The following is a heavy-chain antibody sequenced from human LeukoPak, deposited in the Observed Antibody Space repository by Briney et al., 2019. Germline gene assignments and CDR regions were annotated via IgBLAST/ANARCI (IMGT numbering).Heavy chain of an antibody. CDR2: VYVTRST. J-gene: IGHJ2*01. D-gene: IGHD3-22*01. V-gene: IGHV4-61*09. CDR3: ARDTPYYYDSSGYYHWYFDL. Sequence: PSETLSLTCTVSGGSIGGGSYYWSWVRLPAGKGLEWIGHVYVTRSTKYNPSLKSRVDISLDMSRNQFFLRLDSVTAADTAVYYCARDTPYYYDSSGYYHWYFDLWGRGTLVTVSS. CDR1: GGSIGGGSYY.